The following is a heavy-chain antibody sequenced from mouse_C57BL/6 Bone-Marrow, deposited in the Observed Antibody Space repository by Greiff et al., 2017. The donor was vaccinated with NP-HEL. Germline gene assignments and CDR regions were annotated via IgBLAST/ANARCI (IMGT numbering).Heavy chain of an antibody. CDR2: IDPSDSYT. Sequence: VQLQQSGAELVKPGASVKLSCKASGYTFTSYWMQWVKQRPGQGLEWIGEIDPSDSYTNYNQKFKGKATLTVDTSSSTAYMQLSSLTSEDSAVYYCARGSLRPYWYFDVWGTGTTVTVSS. CDR3: ARGSLRPYWYFDV. J-gene: IGHJ1*03. V-gene: IGHV1-50*01. CDR1: GYTFTSYW.